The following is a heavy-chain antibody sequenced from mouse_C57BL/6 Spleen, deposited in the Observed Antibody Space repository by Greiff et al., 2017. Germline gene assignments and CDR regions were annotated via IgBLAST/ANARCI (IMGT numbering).Heavy chain of an antibody. CDR3: FIPLHYYGSSPFAMDY. D-gene: IGHD1-1*01. Sequence: EVQLVESGGGLVQPKGSLKLSCAASGFSFNTYAMNWVRQAPGKGLEWVARIRSKSNNYATYYADSVKDRFTISRDDSESMLYLQMNNLKTEDTAMYYCFIPLHYYGSSPFAMDYWGQGTSVTVSS. V-gene: IGHV10-1*01. CDR1: GFSFNTYA. J-gene: IGHJ4*01. CDR2: IRSKSNNYAT.